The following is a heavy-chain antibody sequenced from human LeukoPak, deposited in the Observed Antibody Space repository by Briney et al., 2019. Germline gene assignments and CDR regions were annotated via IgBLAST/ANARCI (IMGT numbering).Heavy chain of an antibody. V-gene: IGHV4-39*07. J-gene: IGHJ6*03. CDR1: GGSLSSSNYY. CDR2: INHSGST. Sequence: SETLSLTCTVSGGSLSSSNYYWGWIRQPPGKGLEWIGEINHSGSTNYNPSLKSRVTISVDTSKNQFSLKLSSVTAADTAVYYCARGSGGYALYYYYYRDVCGKGTTVTVSS. D-gene: IGHD5-12*01. CDR3: ARGSGGYALYYYYYRDV.